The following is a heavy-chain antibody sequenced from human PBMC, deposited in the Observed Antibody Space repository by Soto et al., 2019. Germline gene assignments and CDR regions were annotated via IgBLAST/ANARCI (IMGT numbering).Heavy chain of an antibody. Sequence: SETLSLTCTVSGGSISSYYGSWIRQPPGKGLEWIGYIYYSGSTNYNPSLKSRVTISVDTSKNQFPLKLSSVTAADTAVYYCARGGYSGYDYWYYYGMDVWGQGTTVTVSS. J-gene: IGHJ6*02. V-gene: IGHV4-59*01. CDR2: IYYSGST. D-gene: IGHD5-12*01. CDR3: ARGGYSGYDYWYYYGMDV. CDR1: GGSISSYY.